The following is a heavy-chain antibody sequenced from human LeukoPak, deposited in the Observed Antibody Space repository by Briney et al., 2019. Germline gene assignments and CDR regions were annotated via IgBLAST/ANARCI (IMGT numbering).Heavy chain of an antibody. J-gene: IGHJ4*02. CDR2: INPSGGST. Sequence: ASVKVSCKASGYTFTGYYMHWVRQAPGQGLEWMGIINPSGGSTSYAQKFQGRVTMTRDTSTSTVYMELSSLRSEDTAVYYCARGQARGYSYGSPDYWGQGTLVTVSS. CDR3: ARGQARGYSYGSPDY. D-gene: IGHD5-18*01. V-gene: IGHV1-46*01. CDR1: GYTFTGYY.